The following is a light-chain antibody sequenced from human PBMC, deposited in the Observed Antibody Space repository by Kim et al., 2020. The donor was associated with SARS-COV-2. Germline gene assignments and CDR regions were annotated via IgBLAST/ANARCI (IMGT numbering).Light chain of an antibody. CDR2: GAS. J-gene: IGKJ4*01. Sequence: SPAERATPSCVASQSLSTTLAWYQQKPGHAPRLLIYGASTRATVVPTRFSGSGSGTDFTLTISSLQSEDFAVYYCQQYYNWPPLTFGGGTKVDIK. CDR3: QQYYNWPPLT. V-gene: IGKV3-15*01. CDR1: QSLSTT.